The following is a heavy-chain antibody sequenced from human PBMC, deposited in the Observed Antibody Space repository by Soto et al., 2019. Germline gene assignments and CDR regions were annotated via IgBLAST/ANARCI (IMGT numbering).Heavy chain of an antibody. CDR2: IYYIGTT. Sequence: SETLSLTCTVSGGSISCYYWNWIRQPPGKGLEYIGHIYYIGTTNYNPSLKSRATISVDTSKNQFSLKLTSVTAADTAVYFCARSGSKYGANAFDIWDQGTMVTVS. V-gene: IGHV4-59*01. CDR1: GGSISCYY. D-gene: IGHD5-18*01. J-gene: IGHJ3*02. CDR3: ARSGSKYGANAFDI.